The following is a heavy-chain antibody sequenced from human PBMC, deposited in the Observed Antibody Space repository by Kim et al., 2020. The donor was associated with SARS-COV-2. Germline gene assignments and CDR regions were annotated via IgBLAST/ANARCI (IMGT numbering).Heavy chain of an antibody. D-gene: IGHD3-22*01. V-gene: IGHV1-69*04. CDR3: ARDLHDSSVRNY. Sequence: NYAQKFQGRVTITADKSTSTAYMELSSLRSEDTAVYYCARDLHDSSVRNYWGQGTLVTVSS. J-gene: IGHJ4*02.